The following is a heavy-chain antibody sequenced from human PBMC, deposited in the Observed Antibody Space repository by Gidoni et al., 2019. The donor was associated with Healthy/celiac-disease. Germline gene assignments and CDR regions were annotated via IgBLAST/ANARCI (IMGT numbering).Heavy chain of an antibody. CDR1: VFTFSSDS. J-gene: IGHJ6*02. Sequence: EVQLVDSGGGLVQPGGSLRLSCAASVFTFSSDSMHWVRQAQGKGLEWVSYISSSSSTIYYADSVKGRLTISRDNAKNSLYLQMNSLRAEDTAVYYCARGIVPAAKYYYGMDVWGQGTTVTVSS. CDR2: ISSSSSTI. CDR3: ARGIVPAAKYYYGMDV. V-gene: IGHV3-48*01. D-gene: IGHD2-2*01.